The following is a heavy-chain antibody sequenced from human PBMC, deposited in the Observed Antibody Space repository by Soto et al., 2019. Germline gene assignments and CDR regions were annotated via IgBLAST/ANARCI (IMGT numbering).Heavy chain of an antibody. CDR3: ARASEDPYFDY. CDR2: INPSGGST. J-gene: IGHJ4*02. Sequence: ASVKVSCKASGYTFTSYYMHWVRQAPGRGLEWMGIINPSGGSTSYAQKFQGRVTMTRDTSTSTVYMELSSLRSEDTAVYYCARASEDPYFDYWGQGTLVTVPQ. V-gene: IGHV1-46*01. CDR1: GYTFTSYY.